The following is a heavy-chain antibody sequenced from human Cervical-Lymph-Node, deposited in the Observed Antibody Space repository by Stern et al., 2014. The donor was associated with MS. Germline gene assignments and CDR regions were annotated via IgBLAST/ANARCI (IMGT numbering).Heavy chain of an antibody. V-gene: IGHV3-7*01. CDR1: GFTFSYYW. J-gene: IGHJ4*02. Sequence: VQLVESGGALVRRGGSLRLSCEASGFTFSYYWMTLVRQAPGKGLEWVANIKFDGSEKYYVDSVKGRFTISRDNTKNSLYLQMNSLRAEDTAVYYCARDGSPDYWGQGTLVTVSS. D-gene: IGHD3-10*01. CDR2: IKFDGSEK. CDR3: ARDGSPDY.